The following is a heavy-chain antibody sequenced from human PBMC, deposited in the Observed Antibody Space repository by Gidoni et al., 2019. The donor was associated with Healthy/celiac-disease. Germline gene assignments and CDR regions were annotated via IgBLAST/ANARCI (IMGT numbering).Heavy chain of an antibody. Sequence: EVQLVESGGGLVQPGRSLRLSCAASGFTFDDYAMHWVRQAPGKGLEWVSGISWNSGSIGYADSVKGRFTISRDNAKNSLYLQMNSLRAEDTALYYCAKDITSGGRTDYYYGMDVWGQGTTVTVSS. D-gene: IGHD3-10*01. J-gene: IGHJ6*02. CDR3: AKDITSGGRTDYYYGMDV. CDR1: GFTFDDYA. CDR2: ISWNSGSI. V-gene: IGHV3-9*01.